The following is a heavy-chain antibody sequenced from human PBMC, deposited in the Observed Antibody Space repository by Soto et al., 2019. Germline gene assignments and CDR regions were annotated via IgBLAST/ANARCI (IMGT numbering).Heavy chain of an antibody. CDR3: ARDCSSTSCYGGHFDS. Sequence: EVQLVESGGGLVKPGGSLRLSCAASGFTFSNYGMNWVRQAPGKGLEWVSSISSSGNYMYYADSVKGRFTISRDNAKNSLYLQMNSLRAEDTAVYYCARDCSSTSCYGGHFDSWGQGTLVTVSS. CDR2: ISSSGNYM. V-gene: IGHV3-21*01. J-gene: IGHJ4*02. D-gene: IGHD2-2*01. CDR1: GFTFSNYG.